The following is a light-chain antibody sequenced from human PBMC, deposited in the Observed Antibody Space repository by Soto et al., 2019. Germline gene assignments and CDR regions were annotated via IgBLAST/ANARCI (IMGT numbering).Light chain of an antibody. J-gene: IGLJ3*02. Sequence: QSVLTQPPSASGTPGPRVTISCSGSSSNIGSHVVYWYQQLAGTAPKLLMYNNNQRPSGVPDRFSGSKSGTSASLAISGLQSEDEADYYCAVWDDSLDGWVFGGGTKVTVL. CDR2: NNN. CDR3: AVWDDSLDGWV. V-gene: IGLV1-44*01. CDR1: SSNIGSHV.